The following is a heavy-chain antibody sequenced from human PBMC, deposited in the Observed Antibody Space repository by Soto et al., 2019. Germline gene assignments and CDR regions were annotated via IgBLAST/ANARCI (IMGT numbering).Heavy chain of an antibody. CDR3: ARDVVLWFGELRDYYGMDV. V-gene: IGHV4-34*01. CDR1: GGSFSGYY. D-gene: IGHD3-10*01. Sequence: NPSETLSLTCAVYGGSFSGYYWSWIRQPPGKGLEWIGEINHSGSTNYNPSLKSRVTIPVDTSKNQFSLKLSSVTAADTAVYYCARDVVLWFGELRDYYGMDVWGQGTTVTVSS. CDR2: INHSGST. J-gene: IGHJ6*02.